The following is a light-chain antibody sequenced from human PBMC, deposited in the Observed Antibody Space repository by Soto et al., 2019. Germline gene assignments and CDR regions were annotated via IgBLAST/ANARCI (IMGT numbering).Light chain of an antibody. CDR2: VNS. V-gene: IGLV1-40*01. CDR3: QSYDSSLSGWV. Sequence: QSVLTQPTSVSGAPGQRVTISCTGSSSNIGAGYGVHWYQQLPGTAPKLLIYVNSNRPSGVPDRFSGSKSGTSASLAITGLRAEDEADYYCQSYDSSLSGWVFGGGTKLTVL. CDR1: SSNIGAGYG. J-gene: IGLJ3*02.